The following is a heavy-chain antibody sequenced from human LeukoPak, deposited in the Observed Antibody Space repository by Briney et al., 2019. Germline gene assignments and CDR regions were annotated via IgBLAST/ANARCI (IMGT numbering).Heavy chain of an antibody. J-gene: IGHJ6*02. CDR2: MNQDGSAK. V-gene: IGHV3-7*01. Sequence: GGSLRLSCAASGFMFSDSWMSWVRQAPGKGLEWVANMNQDGSAKGYVDSVKGRFTISRDNARNSLYLQMSSLRPEDTAVYYCATYTHWVAGDVWRQRTTVTVSS. D-gene: IGHD3-16*01. CDR1: GFMFSDSW. CDR3: ATYTHWVAGDV.